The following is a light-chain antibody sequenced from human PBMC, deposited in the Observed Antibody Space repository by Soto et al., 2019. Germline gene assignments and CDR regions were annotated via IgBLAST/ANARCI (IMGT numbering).Light chain of an antibody. CDR3: QHYNNWPLT. CDR2: ATS. CDR1: QSVSSN. V-gene: IGKV3-15*01. Sequence: EIVMTQSPATLSVSPGERASLSCRASQSVSSNLAWYQQKHGQTPRLLIYATSTRATGIPARFSGSGSGTELTLTISSLQSEDFEVYYCQHYNNWPLTFGGGTKVDIK. J-gene: IGKJ4*01.